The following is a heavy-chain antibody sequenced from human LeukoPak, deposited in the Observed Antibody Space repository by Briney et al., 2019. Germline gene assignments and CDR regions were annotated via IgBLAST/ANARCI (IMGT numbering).Heavy chain of an antibody. V-gene: IGHV4-59*01. D-gene: IGHD3-3*01. J-gene: IGHJ4*01. CDR3: ASGTISGVIAPHSFHY. Sequence: SETLSLTCAVSVGYISSYYWTWNRQSPGKGLEWIGNVFYSGSTNYNPSLKSRVTISIDTSKNHFSLKLTSVTAADTAVYFCASGTISGVIAPHSFHYWGRGTLVTVSS. CDR2: VFYSGST. CDR1: VGYISSYY.